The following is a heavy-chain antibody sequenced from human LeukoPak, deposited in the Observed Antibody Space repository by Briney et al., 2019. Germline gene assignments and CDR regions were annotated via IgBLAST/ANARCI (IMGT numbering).Heavy chain of an antibody. Sequence: ASVKVSCKASGYTFIGYYMHWVRQAPGQGLEWMGWINPNSGGTNYAQKFQGRVTMTGDTSISTAYMELSSLRSDDTAVYYCARSYSGHDFMIWGQRTLVTVSS. CDR3: ARSYSGHDFMI. D-gene: IGHD5-12*01. CDR1: GYTFIGYY. J-gene: IGHJ4*02. CDR2: INPNSGGT. V-gene: IGHV1-2*02.